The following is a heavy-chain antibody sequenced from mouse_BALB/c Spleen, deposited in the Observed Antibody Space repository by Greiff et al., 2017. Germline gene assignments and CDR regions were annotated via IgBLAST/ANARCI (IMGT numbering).Heavy chain of an antibody. CDR2: IWAGGST. CDR3: AREGGNYPFAY. D-gene: IGHD2-1*01. J-gene: IGHJ3*01. Sequence: VMLVESGPGLVAPSQSLSITCTVSGFSLTSYGVHWVRQPPGKGLEWLGVIWAGGSTNYNSALMSRLSISKDNSKSQVFLKMNSLQTDDTAMYYCAREGGNYPFAYWGQGTLVTVSA. V-gene: IGHV2-9*02. CDR1: GFSLTSYG.